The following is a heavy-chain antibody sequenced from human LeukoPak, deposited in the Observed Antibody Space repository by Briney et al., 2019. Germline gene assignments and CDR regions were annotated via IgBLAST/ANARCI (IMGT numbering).Heavy chain of an antibody. CDR2: ISGSGDSS. D-gene: IGHD6-13*01. V-gene: IGHV3-23*01. CDR1: GFTFSSYA. J-gene: IGHJ4*02. CDR3: AKVLFGIWAAAANDY. Sequence: GGSLRLSCAASGFTFSSYAMSWVRQAPGKGLEWVSAISGSGDSSYYADSVKGRFTISRDNSKNTLYLQMNSLRAEDTAVYYCAKVLFGIWAAAANDYWGQGTLVTASS.